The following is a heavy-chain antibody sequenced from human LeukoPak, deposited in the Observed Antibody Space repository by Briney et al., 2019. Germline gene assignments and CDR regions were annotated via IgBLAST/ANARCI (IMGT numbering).Heavy chain of an antibody. V-gene: IGHV3-23*01. CDR3: AKDDTMIVVAAFDI. D-gene: IGHD3-22*01. CDR2: ISGSGGST. J-gene: IGHJ3*02. Sequence: GGSLRLSCAASGFTFSDYYMSWIRQAPGKGLEWVSAISGSGGSTYYADSVKGRFTISRDNSKNTLYLQMNSLRAEDTAVYYCAKDDTMIVVAAFDIWGQGTMVTVSS. CDR1: GFTFSDYY.